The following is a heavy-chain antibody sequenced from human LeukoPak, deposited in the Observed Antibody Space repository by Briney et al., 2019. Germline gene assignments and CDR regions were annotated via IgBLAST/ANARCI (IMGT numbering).Heavy chain of an antibody. J-gene: IGHJ4*02. CDR1: GFSVSSNY. Sequence: GGSLRLSCAASGFSVSSNYMSWVRQAPGKGLEWVSDIFSGGSTYYADSVKGRFTISRDDSKNPVYLQLDSLRAEDTAVYYCARTLPGSYSDWWGQGTLVGVS. V-gene: IGHV3-53*01. D-gene: IGHD7-27*01. CDR2: IFSGGST. CDR3: ARTLPGSYSDW.